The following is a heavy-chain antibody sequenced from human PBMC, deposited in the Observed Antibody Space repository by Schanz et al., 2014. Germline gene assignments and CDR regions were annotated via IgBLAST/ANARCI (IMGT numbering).Heavy chain of an antibody. V-gene: IGHV3-30*18. CDR1: GFTFSTHA. CDR3: AKDISDTSGKDDY. D-gene: IGHD3-22*01. J-gene: IGHJ4*02. CDR2: VSSDGNND. Sequence: VQLVESGGGLIQPGGSLRLSCAASGFTFSTHAMHWVRQAPGKGLEWVALVSSDGNNDYYTDSVRGRITMSRDNSKNTLFLQMNSLRVEDSAIYYCAKDISDTSGKDDYWGQGTLVTVSS.